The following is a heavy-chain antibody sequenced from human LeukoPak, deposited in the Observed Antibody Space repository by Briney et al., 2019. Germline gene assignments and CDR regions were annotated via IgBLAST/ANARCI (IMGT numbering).Heavy chain of an antibody. J-gene: IGHJ3*02. CDR1: GYTFVSYY. CDR2: INPSGGTT. V-gene: IGHV1-46*01. CDR3: ARSHCGGDCYSGDLHAFDI. D-gene: IGHD2-21*02. Sequence: ASVMVSCKASGYTFVSYYIHWVRQAPGQGLEWLGIINPSGGTTTFAQKFQGRVTVTRDTSTSTVYMEVSRLTSEDTAVYYCARSHCGGDCYSGDLHAFDIWGQGTVVSVSS.